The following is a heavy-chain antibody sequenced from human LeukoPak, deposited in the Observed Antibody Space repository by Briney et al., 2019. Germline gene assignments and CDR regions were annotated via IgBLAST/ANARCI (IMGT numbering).Heavy chain of an antibody. CDR2: ISGSGGST. Sequence: GGSLILSCAASGFTFSSYAMSWVRQAPGKGLEWVSAISGSGGSTYYADSVKGRFTISRDNSKNTLYLQMNSLRAEDTAVYYCAKDLDIVVVVAVTVDYWGQGTLVTVSS. CDR1: GFTFSSYA. J-gene: IGHJ4*02. CDR3: AKDLDIVVVVAVTVDY. D-gene: IGHD2-15*01. V-gene: IGHV3-23*01.